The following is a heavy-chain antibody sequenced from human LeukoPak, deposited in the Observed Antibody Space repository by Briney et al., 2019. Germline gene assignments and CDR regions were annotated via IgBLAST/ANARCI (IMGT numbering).Heavy chain of an antibody. V-gene: IGHV4-39*01. Sequence: SETLSLTCSVSGGSISSSTYYWGWIRQPPGKGLEWSGSIYYSGSTYYNPSLKSRLTISVDTSKNQFSLKLNSVTAAATAVYYCARHDYGDYSSFDYWGQGTLVTVSS. J-gene: IGHJ4*02. D-gene: IGHD4-17*01. CDR3: ARHDYGDYSSFDY. CDR1: GGSISSSTYY. CDR2: IYYSGST.